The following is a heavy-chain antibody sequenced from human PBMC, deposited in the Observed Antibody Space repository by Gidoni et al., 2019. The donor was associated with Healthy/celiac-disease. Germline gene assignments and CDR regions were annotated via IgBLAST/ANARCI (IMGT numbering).Heavy chain of an antibody. Sequence: EVQRLESGGGLVQPGGSRGRSGAAAGLTFSSYAMSWVRPAPGKGLEWVSAISGSVGSTYSADSVKGRFTISRDNSKNTLYLQMNSLRAEDTAVYYCANVHNDYGDLYFDYWGQGSLVTVSS. CDR3: ANVHNDYGDLYFDY. V-gene: IGHV3-23*01. CDR1: GLTFSSYA. CDR2: ISGSVGST. D-gene: IGHD4-17*01. J-gene: IGHJ4*02.